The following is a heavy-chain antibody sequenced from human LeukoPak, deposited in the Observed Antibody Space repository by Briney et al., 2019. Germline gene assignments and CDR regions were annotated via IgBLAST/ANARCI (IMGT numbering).Heavy chain of an antibody. J-gene: IGHJ3*02. CDR1: GSTFSSYG. V-gene: IGHV3-33*01. D-gene: IGHD3-16*01. Sequence: GGSLILSCAASGSTFSSYGMHWVRRAPGKGLEWVAVIWYDGSNKYYGDSVKGRFTISRDNSKNTLYLQMNSLRAEDTAVYYCARDLGSEAFDIWGQGTMVTVSS. CDR2: IWYDGSNK. CDR3: ARDLGSEAFDI.